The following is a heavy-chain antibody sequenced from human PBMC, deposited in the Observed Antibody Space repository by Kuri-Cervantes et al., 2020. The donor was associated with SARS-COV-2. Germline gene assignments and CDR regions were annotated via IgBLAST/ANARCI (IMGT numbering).Heavy chain of an antibody. D-gene: IGHD6-13*01. V-gene: IGHV4-39*01. Sequence: GSLRLSCTVSGGSIGRRSYYWGWIRQPPGKGLEWIGNIYYSGNTYYNPSLRSRVTISEDTSKNQFSLKLSSVTAADTAVYYCARGPRYSSSWYQTLDYWGQGTLVTVSS. CDR2: IYYSGNT. J-gene: IGHJ4*02. CDR1: GGSIGRRSYY. CDR3: ARGPRYSSSWYQTLDY.